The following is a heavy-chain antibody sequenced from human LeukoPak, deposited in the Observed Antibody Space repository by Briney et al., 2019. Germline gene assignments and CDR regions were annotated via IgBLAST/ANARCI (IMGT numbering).Heavy chain of an antibody. V-gene: IGHV3-33*01. Sequence: GRSLRLSCAASGFTFSSYGMHWVRQAPGKGLEWGAIIWHDGSNKYYADSVKGQFTISRDNSKHTLYLQINSLRAEDTAVYYCARDGGSGTSSSYFDYWGQGTLVTVSS. J-gene: IGHJ4*02. CDR2: IWHDGSNK. CDR3: ARDGGSGTSSSYFDY. CDR1: GFTFSSYG. D-gene: IGHD3-10*01.